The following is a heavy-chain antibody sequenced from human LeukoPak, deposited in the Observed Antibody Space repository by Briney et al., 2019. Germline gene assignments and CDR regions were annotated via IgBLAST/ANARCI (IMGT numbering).Heavy chain of an antibody. Sequence: ASVKVSCKASGYIFTGYYMHWVRQAPGQGLEWMGWINPNSGGTNYAQKFQGRVTMTRDTSISTAYMELSRLRSDDTAVYYCARAPVYYYDSSGLNFDYWGQGTLVTVSS. J-gene: IGHJ4*02. CDR3: ARAPVYYYDSSGLNFDY. V-gene: IGHV1-2*02. D-gene: IGHD3-22*01. CDR2: INPNSGGT. CDR1: GYIFTGYY.